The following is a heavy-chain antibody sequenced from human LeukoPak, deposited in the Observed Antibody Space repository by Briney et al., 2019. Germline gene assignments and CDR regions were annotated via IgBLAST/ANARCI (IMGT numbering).Heavy chain of an antibody. V-gene: IGHV4-30-4*01. D-gene: IGHD6-6*01. CDR2: IYYSGST. CDR1: GGSLSSGDYY. CDR3: ARGLAARSVTVNWFDP. Sequence: SETLSLTCTVSGGSLSSGDYYWSWIRQPPGKGLEWIGYIYYSGSTYYNPSLKSRVTISVDTSKNQFSLKLSSVTAADTAVYYCARGLAARSVTVNWFDPWGQGTLVTVSS. J-gene: IGHJ5*02.